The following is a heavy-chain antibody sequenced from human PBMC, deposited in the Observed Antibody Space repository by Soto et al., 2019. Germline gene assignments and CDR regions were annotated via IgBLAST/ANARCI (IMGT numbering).Heavy chain of an antibody. D-gene: IGHD6-13*01. CDR2: IYSGGST. Sequence: GGSLRLSCAASGFTVSSNYMSWVRQAPGKGLEWVSVIYSGGSTYYADSVKGRFTISRDNSKNTLYLQMNSLRAEDTAVYYCARDKLSWYSSPQAGAFDIWGQGTMVTV. CDR3: ARDKLSWYSSPQAGAFDI. J-gene: IGHJ3*02. CDR1: GFTVSSNY. V-gene: IGHV3-53*01.